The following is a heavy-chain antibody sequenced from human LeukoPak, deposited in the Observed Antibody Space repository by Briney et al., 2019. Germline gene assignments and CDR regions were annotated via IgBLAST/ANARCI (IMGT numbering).Heavy chain of an antibody. CDR3: ARDTASCSTSRHLGSYSAYYFDY. Sequence: ASVKVSCKASGGTFSSYAISWVRQAPGQGLEWMGRIIPILGIANYAQKFQGRVTITADKSTSTAYMELSSLRSEDTAVYYCARDTASCSTSRHLGSYSAYYFDYWGQGTLATVSS. D-gene: IGHD2-2*01. CDR2: IIPILGIA. V-gene: IGHV1-69*04. J-gene: IGHJ4*02. CDR1: GGTFSSYA.